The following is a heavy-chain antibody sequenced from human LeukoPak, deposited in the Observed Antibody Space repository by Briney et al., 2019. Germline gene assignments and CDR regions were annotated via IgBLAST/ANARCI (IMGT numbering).Heavy chain of an antibody. V-gene: IGHV1-2*02. CDR1: GYTFTDYY. CDR3: ARADRLDGGPYLIGP. Sequence: ASVKVSCKTSGYTFTDYYLHWVRQAPGQGLEWMGWINPNSGGTSSAQKLQGRVTMTRDTSIATVYMEVTWLTSDDTAIYYCARADRLDGGPYLIGPWGQGTLVTVSS. J-gene: IGHJ5*02. CDR2: INPNSGGT. D-gene: IGHD2-21*01.